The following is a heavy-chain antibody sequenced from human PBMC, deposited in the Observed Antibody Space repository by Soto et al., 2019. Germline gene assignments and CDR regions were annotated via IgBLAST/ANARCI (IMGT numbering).Heavy chain of an antibody. J-gene: IGHJ6*02. V-gene: IGHV3-23*01. CDR1: GFTFSSYA. CDR2: ISGSGGST. CDR3: AKDGFDVVVPAAMLGSYYYGMDV. Sequence: GGSLRLSCAASGFTFSSYAMSWVRQAPGKGLEWVSAISGSGGSTYYADSVKGRFTISRDNSKNTLYLQMNSLRAEDTAVYYCAKDGFDVVVPAAMLGSYYYGMDVWGQGTTVTVYS. D-gene: IGHD2-2*01.